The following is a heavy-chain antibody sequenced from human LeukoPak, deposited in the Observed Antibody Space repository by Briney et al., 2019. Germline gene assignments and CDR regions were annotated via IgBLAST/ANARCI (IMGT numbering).Heavy chain of an antibody. D-gene: IGHD1-26*01. CDR1: GFTFSSYA. V-gene: IGHV3-23*01. CDR3: AKVPLDKYGSYGSLPFRYYFDY. J-gene: IGHJ4*02. CDR2: ISGSGGST. Sequence: PGGSLRLSCAAPGFTFSSYAMSWVRQAPGKGLEWVSAISGSGGSTYYADSVKGRFTISRDNSKNTLYLQMNSLRAEDTAVYYCAKVPLDKYGSYGSLPFRYYFDYWGQGTLVTVSS.